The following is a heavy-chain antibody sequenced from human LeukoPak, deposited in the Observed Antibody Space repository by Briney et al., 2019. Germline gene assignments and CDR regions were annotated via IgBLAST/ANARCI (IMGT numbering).Heavy chain of an antibody. D-gene: IGHD3-16*01. V-gene: IGHV1-2*02. Sequence: ASVKVSCKASGYTFTSYDINWVRQAPGQGLEWMGWINPNSGGTNYAQKFQGRVTMTRDTSISTAYMELSRLRSDDTAVYYCARVGGRAGYYMDVWGKGTTVTVSS. CDR1: GYTFTSYD. CDR2: INPNSGGT. J-gene: IGHJ6*03. CDR3: ARVGGRAGYYMDV.